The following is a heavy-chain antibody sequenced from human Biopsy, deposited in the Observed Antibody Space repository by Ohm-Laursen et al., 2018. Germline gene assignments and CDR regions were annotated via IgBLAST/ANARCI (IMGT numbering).Heavy chain of an antibody. D-gene: IGHD4-17*01. CDR3: ARDSPSYADYPLDS. V-gene: IGHV4-59*02. J-gene: IGHJ4*02. CDR1: GDSVTKYY. CDR2: IYYSVMT. Sequence: SDTLSLTCTVSGDSVTKYYWSWIRQPPGKGLEWIGHIYYSVMTNYNPSLKSRVTMSLDTSESRFSLELASATAADTTVYYCARDSPSYADYPLDSWGPGILVTVS.